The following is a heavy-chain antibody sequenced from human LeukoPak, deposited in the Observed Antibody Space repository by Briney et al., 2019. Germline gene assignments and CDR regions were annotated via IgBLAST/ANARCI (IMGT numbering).Heavy chain of an antibody. J-gene: IGHJ4*02. V-gene: IGHV4-31*03. CDR3: ARVTVTDRIVDY. Sequence: SETLSHTRTLSGGSLSRGVYYCSWTRQHPGKGLEWIGYIYYSGSTYYNPSLKSRVTISVDTSKNQFSLKLSSVTAADTAVYYCARVTVTDRIVDYWGQGTLVTVSS. CDR1: GGSLSRGVYY. D-gene: IGHD4-17*01. CDR2: IYYSGST.